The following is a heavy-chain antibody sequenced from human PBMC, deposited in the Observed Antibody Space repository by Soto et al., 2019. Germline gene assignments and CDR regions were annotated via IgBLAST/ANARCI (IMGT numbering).Heavy chain of an antibody. CDR1: GFRFDGYN. J-gene: IGHJ6*02. V-gene: IGHV3-43*01. Sequence: PGGSLRLSCAASGFRFDGYNIHWVRQAPGKGLEWVSLITWSGGNTYYADSVKGRFTISRDGTTKSVSLQMTSLKTEDTGLYYCARETLSFGSALDVWGQGTTVTVSS. CDR3: ARETLSFGSALDV. CDR2: ITWSGGNT. D-gene: IGHD3-3*01.